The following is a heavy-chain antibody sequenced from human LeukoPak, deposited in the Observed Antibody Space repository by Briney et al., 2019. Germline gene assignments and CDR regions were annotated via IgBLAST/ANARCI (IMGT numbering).Heavy chain of an antibody. J-gene: IGHJ4*02. Sequence: SETLSLTCTVSGGSISSYYWSWIRQPAGKGLEWIGRIYTSGSTNYNPSLKSRVTISVDKSKNQFSLKLSSVTAADTAAYYCARDLDCGSTSCYPPYWGQGTLVTVSS. CDR3: ARDLDCGSTSCYPPY. D-gene: IGHD2-2*01. CDR1: GGSISSYY. CDR2: IYTSGST. V-gene: IGHV4-4*07.